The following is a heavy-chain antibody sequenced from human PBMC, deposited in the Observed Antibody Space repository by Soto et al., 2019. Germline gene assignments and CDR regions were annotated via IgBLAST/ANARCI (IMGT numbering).Heavy chain of an antibody. D-gene: IGHD3-22*01. Sequence: GESLKISCQGSGYSFTTYWISWVRQMPGKGLECMGRIDPTDSYTDYSPSFEGHVTMSVDRSINTAYLEWSSLKASDTAMYYCARVPGPHDSSGYHIFYYWRLEPLVTVSS. V-gene: IGHV5-10-1*01. CDR2: IDPTDSYT. CDR3: ARVPGPHDSSGYHIFYY. J-gene: IGHJ4*02. CDR1: GYSFTTYW.